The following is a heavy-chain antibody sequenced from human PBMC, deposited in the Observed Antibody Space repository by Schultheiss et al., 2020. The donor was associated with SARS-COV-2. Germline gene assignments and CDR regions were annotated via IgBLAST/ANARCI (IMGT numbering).Heavy chain of an antibody. V-gene: IGHV4-39*07. Sequence: SETLSLTCTVSGGSISSGSYYWGWIRQPPGKGLEWIGSIYYSGSTYYNPSLKSRVTISVDTSKNQFSLKLSSVTAADTAVYYCARDRWTLWSGGSDYYYGLDVWGQGTTVTVSS. CDR1: GGSISSGSYY. CDR2: IYYSGST. J-gene: IGHJ6*02. CDR3: ARDRWTLWSGGSDYYYGLDV. D-gene: IGHD3-10*01.